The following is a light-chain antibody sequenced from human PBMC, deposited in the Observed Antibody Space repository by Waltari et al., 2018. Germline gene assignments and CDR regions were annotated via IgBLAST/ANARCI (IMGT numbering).Light chain of an antibody. CDR1: QSVGVN. Sequence: EIVLTQSPATLSLSPGQRCTLSCRASQSVGVNLAWYQQKPGQAPRLLIYDASNRATGIPARFSGSGSGTDFTLTITGLEPEDFAVYYCQQRRTWPSITFGQGTRLEI. CDR3: QQRRTWPSIT. CDR2: DAS. V-gene: IGKV3-11*01. J-gene: IGKJ5*01.